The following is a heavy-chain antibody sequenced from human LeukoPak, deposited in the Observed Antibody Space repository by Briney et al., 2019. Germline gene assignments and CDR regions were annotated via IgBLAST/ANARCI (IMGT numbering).Heavy chain of an antibody. V-gene: IGHV3-7*01. D-gene: IGHD4-23*01. Sequence: GGSLRLSCVASGFTFSSYWMTWARQRPGKGLESVATINLDGSGKYYLDSVRGRFTISRDNAKDSMYLQMNSLRAEDTAVYYCARINYGGPLDYWGPGTLVTASS. CDR2: INLDGSGK. J-gene: IGHJ4*02. CDR1: GFTFSSYW. CDR3: ARINYGGPLDY.